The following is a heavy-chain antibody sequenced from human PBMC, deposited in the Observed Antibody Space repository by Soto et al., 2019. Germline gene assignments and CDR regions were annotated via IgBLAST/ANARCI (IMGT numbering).Heavy chain of an antibody. CDR3: AKHPRHDDS. CDR1: GFTFSSYA. CDR2: ISGSGGST. Sequence: GGSLRLSCAASGFTFSSYAMSWARQAPGKGLEWVSAISGSGGSTYYADSVKGRFTISRDNSKNTLYLQMNSLRAEDKAVYYRAKHPRHDDSWGQGTLVTVSS. J-gene: IGHJ5*01. V-gene: IGHV3-23*01.